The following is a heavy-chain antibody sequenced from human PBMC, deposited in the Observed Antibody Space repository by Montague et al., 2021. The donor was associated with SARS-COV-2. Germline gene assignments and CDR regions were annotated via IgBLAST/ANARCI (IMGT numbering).Heavy chain of an antibody. V-gene: IGHV3-48*03. CDR2: ISYSGSTK. CDR1: DFSFKNYE. Sequence: SLRLSCAASDFSFKNYEMNWVRQAPGRGLEWVSYISYSGSTKYYADSVKGRFTISRDNAKASLFLQMNSLRVEDTAIYYCTRDESETSGFDFWGQGTQVAVSS. J-gene: IGHJ4*02. D-gene: IGHD2-15*01. CDR3: TRDESETSGFDF.